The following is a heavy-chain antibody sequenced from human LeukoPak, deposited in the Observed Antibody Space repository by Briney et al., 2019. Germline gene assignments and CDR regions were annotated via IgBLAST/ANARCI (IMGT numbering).Heavy chain of an antibody. V-gene: IGHV3-30-3*01. CDR3: ARDHCSSPSCYDFNWFDP. CDR2: ISYDGSNK. J-gene: IGHJ5*02. D-gene: IGHD2-2*01. Sequence: GGSLRLSCAASGFTFSSYAMHWVRQAPGKGLEWVAVISYDGSNKYYADSVKGRFTISRDNSKNTLYLQMNSLRAEDTAVYYCARDHCSSPSCYDFNWFDPWGQGTLVTVSS. CDR1: GFTFSSYA.